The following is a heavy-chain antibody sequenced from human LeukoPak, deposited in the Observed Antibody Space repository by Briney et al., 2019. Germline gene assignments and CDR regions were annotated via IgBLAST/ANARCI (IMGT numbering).Heavy chain of an antibody. CDR1: GGSFSGYY. V-gene: IGHV4-4*07. Sequence: SETLSLTCAXYGGSFSGYYWSWIRQPAGKGLEWIGRIYTSGSTNHNPSLKSRVTMSVDTSKNQFSLRLSSVTAADTAVYYCARDRHDFWSGHYYGMDVWGQGTTVTVSS. J-gene: IGHJ6*02. CDR2: IYTSGST. CDR3: ARDRHDFWSGHYYGMDV. D-gene: IGHD3-3*01.